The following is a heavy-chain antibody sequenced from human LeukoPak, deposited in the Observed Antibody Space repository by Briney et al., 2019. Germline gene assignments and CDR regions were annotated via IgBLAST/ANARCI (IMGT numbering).Heavy chain of an antibody. V-gene: IGHV4-59*01. Sequence: PETLSLTCTVSGGSISSYYWSWVRQPPGKGLGWVGYIYYSGSTNYNPYLKSRVTISVDTSKNQFSLKLSSVTAADTAVYYCARGLLDGYTHPAAFDIWGQGTMVTVSS. J-gene: IGHJ3*02. CDR2: IYYSGST. D-gene: IGHD5-24*01. CDR3: ARGLLDGYTHPAAFDI. CDR1: GGSISSYY.